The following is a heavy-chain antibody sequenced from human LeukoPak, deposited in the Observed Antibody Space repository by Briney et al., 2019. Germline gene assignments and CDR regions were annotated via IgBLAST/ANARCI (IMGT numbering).Heavy chain of an antibody. D-gene: IGHD3-22*01. CDR2: ITASNGNT. J-gene: IGHJ4*02. V-gene: IGHV1-18*04. CDR3: AREQYYYDNSGYYDF. Sequence: ASVKLSCKASGYTFTSYGIRWVRQAPGQGPEWMGWITASNGNTNYAQKLQGRVTMTTDTSTSTAYLELRSLRSDDTAVYYCAREQYYYDNSGYYDFWGQGTQVTVSS. CDR1: GYTFTSYG.